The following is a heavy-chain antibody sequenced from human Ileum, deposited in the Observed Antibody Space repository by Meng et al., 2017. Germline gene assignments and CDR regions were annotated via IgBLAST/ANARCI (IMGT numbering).Heavy chain of an antibody. D-gene: IGHD3-3*01. V-gene: IGHV6-1*01. CDR2: TYYRSKWYS. Sequence: QVPLQQSGPGLVKPTQPLSLTCAVSGGSVSSNIAAWNWTRQSPLRGLEWLGRTYYRSKWYSEYAVSVKSRISITPDTSKNQFSLQMNSVTPEDTAVYYCASGSGSLDYWGPGTLVTVSS. J-gene: IGHJ4*02. CDR1: GGSVSSNIAA. CDR3: ASGSGSLDY.